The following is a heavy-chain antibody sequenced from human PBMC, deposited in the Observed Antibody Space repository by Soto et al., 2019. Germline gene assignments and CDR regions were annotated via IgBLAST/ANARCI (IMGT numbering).Heavy chain of an antibody. CDR2: IYYSGST. CDR1: GGSISSGGYY. Sequence: PSETLSLTCTVSGGSISSGGYYWSWIRQHPGKGLEWIGYIYYSGSTYYNPSLKSRVTISVDTSKNQFSLKLSSVTAADTAVYYCAREGGAGDGPEPHGMDVWGQGTTVTVSS. V-gene: IGHV4-31*03. J-gene: IGHJ6*02. CDR3: AREGGAGDGPEPHGMDV. D-gene: IGHD3-16*01.